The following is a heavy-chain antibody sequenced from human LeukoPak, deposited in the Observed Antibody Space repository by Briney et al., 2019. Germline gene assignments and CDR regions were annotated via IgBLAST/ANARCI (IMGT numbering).Heavy chain of an antibody. CDR3: ARGMDFWSGYYSKVWFDP. Sequence: SVKVSCKASGGTFSSYAISWVRQAPGQGLEWMGGIIPIFGTANYAQKFQGRVTITADESTSTAYMELSSLRSEDTAVYYCARGMDFWSGYYSKVWFDPWGQGTLVTVSS. CDR1: GGTFSSYA. J-gene: IGHJ5*02. CDR2: IIPIFGTA. V-gene: IGHV1-69*13. D-gene: IGHD3-3*01.